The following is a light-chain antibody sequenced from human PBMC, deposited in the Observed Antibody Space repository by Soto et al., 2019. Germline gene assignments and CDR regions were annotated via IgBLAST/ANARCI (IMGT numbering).Light chain of an antibody. V-gene: IGKV1-5*03. CDR3: QDYSSYSMYT. CDR1: QSISSW. Sequence: DIQMTQSPSTLSASVGDTVTITCRASQSISSWLAWYQQKPGKVPKILVYKASSLESGVPSRFSGSGYGTEFSITISSLRPDDFATYYCQDYSSYSMYTFXQGTKVDIK. J-gene: IGKJ2*01. CDR2: KAS.